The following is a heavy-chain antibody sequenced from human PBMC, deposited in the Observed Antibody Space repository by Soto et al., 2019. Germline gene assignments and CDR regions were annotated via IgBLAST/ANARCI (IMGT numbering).Heavy chain of an antibody. CDR3: AGDHGSITENDAFDI. V-gene: IGHV1-69*01. J-gene: IGHJ3*02. Sequence: QVQLVQSGAEVKKPGSSVKVSCKASGGTFSSYAINWVRQAPGQGLEWMGGIIPIFGTANYEQTFQGRVTITADESTSTAYMELSSLRSEDTAVYYCAGDHGSITENDAFDIWGQGTMVTVSS. CDR2: IIPIFGTA. D-gene: IGHD1-20*01. CDR1: GGTFSSYA.